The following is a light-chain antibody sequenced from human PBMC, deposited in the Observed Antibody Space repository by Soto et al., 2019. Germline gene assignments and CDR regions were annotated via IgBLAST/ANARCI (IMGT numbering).Light chain of an antibody. CDR3: GTWDNRLYGNYF. CDR2: VND. Sequence: QSVLTQPPSVSAAPGQQVTISCSGSSSNIGDNYVSWYQHLPGTAPKLVVYVNDRRPSGIPGRFSGSNSGTSTTLVINGPQTGDEPDYNGGTWDNRLYGNYFFGSGTKLTVL. CDR1: SSNIGDNY. J-gene: IGLJ1*01. V-gene: IGLV1-51*01.